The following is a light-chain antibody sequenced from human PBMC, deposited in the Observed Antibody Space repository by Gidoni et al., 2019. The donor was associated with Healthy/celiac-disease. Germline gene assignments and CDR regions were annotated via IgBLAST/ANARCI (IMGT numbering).Light chain of an antibody. V-gene: IGKV1-39*01. CDR1: QSISSY. Sequence: DIHMTQPPSSLSASVGDRVTITCRASQSISSYLNWHQQKPGKAPKLLIYAASSLQSGVPSRFSGSGSGTDFTLTISSLQPEDFATYYCQQSYSTPWTFGQGTKVEIK. CDR2: AAS. CDR3: QQSYSTPWT. J-gene: IGKJ1*01.